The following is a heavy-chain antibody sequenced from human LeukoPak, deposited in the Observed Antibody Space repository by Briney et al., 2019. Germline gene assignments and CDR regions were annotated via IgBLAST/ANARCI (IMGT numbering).Heavy chain of an antibody. D-gene: IGHD3-10*01. CDR3: ARAILLWFGELSYYYYGMDV. CDR2: IIPILGIA. CDR1: GGTFSSYA. V-gene: IGHV1-69*04. J-gene: IGHJ6*02. Sequence: SVKVSCKAYGGTFSSYAISWVRQAPGQGLEWMGRIIPILGIANYAQKFQGRVTITADKSTSTAYMELSSLRSEDTAVYYCARAILLWFGELSYYYYGMDVWGQGTTVTVSS.